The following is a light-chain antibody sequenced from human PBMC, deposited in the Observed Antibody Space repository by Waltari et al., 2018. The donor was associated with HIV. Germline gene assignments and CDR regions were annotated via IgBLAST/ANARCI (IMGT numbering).Light chain of an antibody. Sequence: SYVLTQSPSVSVAPGKTARITCGGNHIGSKSVHWYRQKPGQAPELVISYDSDRPSGIPERFSGSNSGNTATLTISRVEAGDEADYYCQVWDSSTDHRVFGGGTKLTVL. J-gene: IGLJ2*01. CDR2: YDS. CDR1: HIGSKS. CDR3: QVWDSSTDHRV. V-gene: IGLV3-21*04.